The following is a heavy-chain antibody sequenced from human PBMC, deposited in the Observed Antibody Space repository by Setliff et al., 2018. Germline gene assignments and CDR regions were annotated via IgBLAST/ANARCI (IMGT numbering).Heavy chain of an antibody. Sequence: SETLSLTCTVSGDSISDYYWTWIRQPPGKGLEWIGYIYYSGTTNYNPSLRSRVTMSIDTSKNQFSLKLSSATAADTAVYYCAGTPMVREVMDFDFWGQGTLVTVSS. CDR1: GDSISDYY. CDR3: AGTPMVREVMDFDF. V-gene: IGHV4-59*01. D-gene: IGHD3-10*01. CDR2: IYYSGTT. J-gene: IGHJ4*02.